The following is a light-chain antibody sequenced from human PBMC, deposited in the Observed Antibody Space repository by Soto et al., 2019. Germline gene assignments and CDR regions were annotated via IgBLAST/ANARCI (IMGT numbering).Light chain of an antibody. CDR3: QQYNNWPWT. CDR2: GAS. V-gene: IGKV3-15*01. Sequence: EIVMTQSPATLSVSPGERATLSCRASQSVSSNLAWYQQKPGQAPRLLIYGASTRATGITARFSGSGSGTEFTLTISSRQSEDFAVYYCQQYNNWPWTFGQGTKVEIK. J-gene: IGKJ1*01. CDR1: QSVSSN.